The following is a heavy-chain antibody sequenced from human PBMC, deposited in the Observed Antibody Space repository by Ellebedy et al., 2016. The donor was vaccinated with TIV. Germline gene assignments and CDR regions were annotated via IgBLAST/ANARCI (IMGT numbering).Heavy chain of an antibody. J-gene: IGHJ2*01. D-gene: IGHD4-23*01. Sequence: GESLKISCAASGFTFNNFDMTWVRQAPGKGLEWVATVNRAGSATFYADSVTGRFTVSRDNSKNILYLQMSSLGAEDTAMYYCARGYGGTSAYWYFDLWGRGTLVTVS. V-gene: IGHV3-23*01. CDR2: VNRAGSAT. CDR3: ARGYGGTSAYWYFDL. CDR1: GFTFNNFD.